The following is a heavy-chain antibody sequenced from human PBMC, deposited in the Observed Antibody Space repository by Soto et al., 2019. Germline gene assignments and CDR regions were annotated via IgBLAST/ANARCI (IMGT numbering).Heavy chain of an antibody. D-gene: IGHD2-15*01. CDR1: GFTFSSYI. V-gene: IGHV3-21*01. Sequence: GGSLRLSCAASGFTFSSYIMNWVRQAPGKGLEWVSSISSSSSYIYYADSVKGRFTISRDNAKNSLYLQMNSLRAEDTAVYYCARDSDGLYCSGGSCYSDYWGQGTLVTVSS. CDR3: ARDSDGLYCSGGSCYSDY. J-gene: IGHJ4*02. CDR2: ISSSSSYI.